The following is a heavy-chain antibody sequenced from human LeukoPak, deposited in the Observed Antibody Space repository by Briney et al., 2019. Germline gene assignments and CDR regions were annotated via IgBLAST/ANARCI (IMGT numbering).Heavy chain of an antibody. J-gene: IGHJ4*02. D-gene: IGHD2-15*01. CDR2: ISYDGSNK. V-gene: IGHV3-30-3*01. Sequence: PGGSLRLSCAASGFTFSSYAMHWVRQAPGKGLEWVAVISYDGSNKYYADSVKGRFTISRDNSKNTLYLQMNSLRAEDTAVYYCARDATRGYCSGGSCYLGCLGIDYWGQGTLVTVSS. CDR3: ARDATRGYCSGGSCYLGCLGIDY. CDR1: GFTFSSYA.